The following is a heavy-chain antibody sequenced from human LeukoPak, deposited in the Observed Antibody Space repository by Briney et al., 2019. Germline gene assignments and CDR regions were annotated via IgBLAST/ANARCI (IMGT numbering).Heavy chain of an antibody. V-gene: IGHV3-21*04. D-gene: IGHD6-19*01. CDR1: GFTFSSYN. J-gene: IGHJ4*02. CDR3: AKESGAVALYYFDY. Sequence: PGGSLRLSCAASGFTFSSYNMNWVRQAPGKGLEWVSFISSSSSYIYYADSVKGRFTISRDNAKNSLYLQMNSLRAEDTAVYFCAKESGAVALYYFDYWGQGALVTVSS. CDR2: ISSSSSYI.